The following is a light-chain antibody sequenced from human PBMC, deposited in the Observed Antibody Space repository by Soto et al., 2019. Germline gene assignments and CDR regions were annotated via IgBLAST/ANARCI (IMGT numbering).Light chain of an antibody. Sequence: QSVLTQAPSVSGTPGQRVTISCSGSASNIGTNYVYWYQQLPGTATKLLISLNDRRPSGIHDRFSGSKSGTSASLAISGLRPEDEATYYCASWDDSLRGSAVFGGGTKLTVL. V-gene: IGLV1-47*01. CDR3: ASWDDSLRGSAV. CDR1: ASNIGTNY. J-gene: IGLJ2*01. CDR2: LND.